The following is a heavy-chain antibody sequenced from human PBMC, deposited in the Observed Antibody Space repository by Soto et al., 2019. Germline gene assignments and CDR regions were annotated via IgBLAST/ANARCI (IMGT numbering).Heavy chain of an antibody. CDR1: GFTFRTYA. V-gene: IGHV3-23*01. D-gene: IGHD3-10*01. J-gene: IGHJ6*02. CDR3: AKNRGSGSPYYYNMEV. Sequence: EVQVLESGGGLVQPGGSLRRSCAARGFTFRTYAMSWVRQAPGKGLEWGSVISGSTGKTYYADSVKGRFTISRENYKNTLSLQMNSLRGEDTAVYFCAKNRGSGSPYYYNMEVWGQGTMVTVS. CDR2: ISGSTGKT.